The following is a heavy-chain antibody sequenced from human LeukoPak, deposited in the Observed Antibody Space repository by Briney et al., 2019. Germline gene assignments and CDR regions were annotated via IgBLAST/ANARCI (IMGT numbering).Heavy chain of an antibody. CDR2: ISSSSNDI. D-gene: IGHD4-17*01. Sequence: PGGSLRLSCAASGFTFSSYWMHWVRQAPGKGLEWVSIISSSSNDIHYADSVKGRFTISRDNTKNSVYLQMNSLRDEDTAVYSCARGATADTTHLDYWGQGSLVTVSS. CDR3: ARGATADTTHLDY. CDR1: GFTFSSYW. J-gene: IGHJ4*02. V-gene: IGHV3-21*01.